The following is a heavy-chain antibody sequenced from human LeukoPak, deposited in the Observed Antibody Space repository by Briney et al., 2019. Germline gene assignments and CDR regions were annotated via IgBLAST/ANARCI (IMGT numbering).Heavy chain of an antibody. Sequence: GGSLRLSCAASGFTFSSYAMSWIRQAPGKGLEWVSAISGSGGTTYYADSVKGRFTISRDNSKNTLYLQMNSLRAEDTAVYYCAKAQMVVAATRFDYWGQGTLVTVSS. D-gene: IGHD2-15*01. CDR1: GFTFSSYA. CDR2: ISGSGGTT. CDR3: AKAQMVVAATRFDY. J-gene: IGHJ4*02. V-gene: IGHV3-23*01.